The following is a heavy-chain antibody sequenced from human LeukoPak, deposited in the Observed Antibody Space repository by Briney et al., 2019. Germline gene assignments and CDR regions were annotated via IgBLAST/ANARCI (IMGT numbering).Heavy chain of an antibody. CDR1: GFTFSDKW. D-gene: IGHD6-13*01. CDR2: ISPDGTTI. J-gene: IGHJ4*02. Sequence: PGESLRLSCAASGFTFSDKWMHWVRQAPGKGLVLVSRISPDGTTISYADSVKGRFTISRDNAKNTVYLQMNSLRAEDTAVYYCAVMGGQQLGGPVYWGQGTLVTVSS. CDR3: AVMGGQQLGGPVY. V-gene: IGHV3-74*01.